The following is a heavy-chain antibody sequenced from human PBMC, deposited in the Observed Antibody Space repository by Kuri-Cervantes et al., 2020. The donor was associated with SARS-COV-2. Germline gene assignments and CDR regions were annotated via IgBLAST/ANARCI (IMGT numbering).Heavy chain of an antibody. J-gene: IGHJ4*02. CDR2: ISGSGGST. V-gene: IGHV3-23*01. Sequence: GESLKISCAASGFTFSSYAMSWVRQAPGKGLEWVSDISGSGGSTYYADSVKGRFTISRDNSKNTLYLQMNSLRAEDTAVYYCAKDRRITMVRGTFDYWGQGTLVTVSS. D-gene: IGHD3-10*01. CDR1: GFTFSSYA. CDR3: AKDRRITMVRGTFDY.